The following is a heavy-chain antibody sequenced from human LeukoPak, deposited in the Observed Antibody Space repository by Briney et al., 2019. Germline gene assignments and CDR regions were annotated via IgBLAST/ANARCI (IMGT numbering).Heavy chain of an antibody. J-gene: IGHJ6*02. D-gene: IGHD3-9*01. Sequence: PSETLSLTCTVSGGYISTNSYYWGWVRQPPGKGLEWIGSMYYSGTYYNPSLKSRITISVDTSKNQFSLKLYSVTAADTAVYYCARHFDLYYGMDVWGQGTTVTVSS. CDR2: MYYSGT. CDR1: GGYISTNSYY. V-gene: IGHV4-39*01. CDR3: ARHFDLYYGMDV.